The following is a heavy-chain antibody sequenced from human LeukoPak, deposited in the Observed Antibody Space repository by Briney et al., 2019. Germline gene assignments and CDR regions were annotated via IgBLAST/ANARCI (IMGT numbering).Heavy chain of an antibody. J-gene: IGHJ4*02. CDR2: TYYRSTWFN. D-gene: IGHD3-10*01. CDR3: ARGRGL. Sequence: SQTLSLTCAISGDSVSSNSAAWNWIRQSPSRGLEWLGRTYYRSTWFNDFAVSIKSRITINPDTSKNQFSLQLHSVTAADTAVYYCARGRGLWGQGTLVTVSS. V-gene: IGHV6-1*01. CDR1: GDSVSSNSAA.